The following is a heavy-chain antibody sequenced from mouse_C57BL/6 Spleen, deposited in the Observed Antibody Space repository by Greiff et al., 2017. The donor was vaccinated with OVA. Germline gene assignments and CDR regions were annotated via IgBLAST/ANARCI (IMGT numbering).Heavy chain of an antibody. Sequence: VQLQQSGPVLVKPGASVKMSCKASGYTFTDYYMNWVKQSHGKSLEWIGVINPYNGGTSYNQKFKGKATLTVDKSSSTAYMELNSLTSEDSAVYYCARGGYGAYYFDYWGQGTTLTVSS. V-gene: IGHV1-19*01. CDR2: INPYNGGT. J-gene: IGHJ2*01. CDR3: ARGGYGAYYFDY. CDR1: GYTFTDYY. D-gene: IGHD2-2*01.